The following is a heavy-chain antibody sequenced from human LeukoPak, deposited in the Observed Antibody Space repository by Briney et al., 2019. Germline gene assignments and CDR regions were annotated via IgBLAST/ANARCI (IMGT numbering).Heavy chain of an antibody. CDR3: ARAYYGSGSSSANFDY. CDR1: GGTFSSYA. J-gene: IGHJ4*02. V-gene: IGHV1-69*13. Sequence: GASVKVSCKASGGTFSSYAISWVRQPPGQGLEWMGGIIPIFGTANYAQKFQGRVTITADESTSTAYMELSSLRSEDTAVYYCARAYYGSGSSSANFDYWGQGTLVTVSS. D-gene: IGHD3-10*01. CDR2: IIPIFGTA.